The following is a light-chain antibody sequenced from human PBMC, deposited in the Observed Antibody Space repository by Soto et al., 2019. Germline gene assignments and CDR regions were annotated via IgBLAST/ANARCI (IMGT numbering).Light chain of an antibody. CDR1: QSISSY. J-gene: IGKJ1*01. CDR2: AAS. V-gene: IGKV1-39*01. Sequence: DLQMTQSPSSLSASVGDRVTITCRASQSISSYLNWYQQKPGKAPKLLIYAASSLQSGVPSRFSGSGSRTDVTLTISSLQPEDFATYYCQQSYSTPQTFGQGTKVEIK. CDR3: QQSYSTPQT.